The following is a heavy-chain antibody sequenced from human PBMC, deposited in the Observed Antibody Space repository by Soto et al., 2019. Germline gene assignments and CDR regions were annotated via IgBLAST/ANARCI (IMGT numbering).Heavy chain of an antibody. Sequence: PGEFLKISCKGSGYSFTSYWIGWVRQMPGKGLEWMGIIYPGDSDTRYSPSFQGQVTISADKSISTAYLQWSSLKAADTAVYYCARHGHIRVADTGFDYWGQGALVTVSS. CDR1: GYSFTSYW. D-gene: IGHD2-21*01. CDR3: ARHGHIRVADTGFDY. V-gene: IGHV5-51*01. CDR2: IYPGDSDT. J-gene: IGHJ4*02.